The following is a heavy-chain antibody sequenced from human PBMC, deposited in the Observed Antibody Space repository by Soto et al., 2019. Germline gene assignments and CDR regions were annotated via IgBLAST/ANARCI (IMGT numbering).Heavy chain of an antibody. D-gene: IGHD3-10*01. CDR3: ARDWESTVSTWSFGAF. J-gene: IGHJ4*02. CDR2: IIPFLGVT. V-gene: IGHV1-69*04. Sequence: ASVKVSCKASGGTFSPYTVNWVRQAPGQGLEWMGRIIPFLGVTNYAQKFQARVTLTADTSTTTAYMELSGLRFEDTAVYYCARDWESTVSTWSFGAFWGRGPLVTVSS. CDR1: GGTFSPYT.